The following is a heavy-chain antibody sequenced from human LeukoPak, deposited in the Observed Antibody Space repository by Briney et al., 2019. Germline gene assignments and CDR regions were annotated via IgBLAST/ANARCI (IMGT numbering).Heavy chain of an antibody. J-gene: IGHJ3*02. CDR3: ARVHRWMGEIRLGDSASDI. V-gene: IGHV1-69*13. CDR1: GDTFSSYG. D-gene: IGHD1-26*01. CDR2: IIPIFGTA. Sequence: SVKVSCKASGDTFSSYGINWVRQAPGQGLEWMGGIIPIFGTANYAQNFQGRVTITSDASRSTAYMELNSLKSDDTAMYFCARVHRWMGEIRLGDSASDIWGQGTMVIVSS.